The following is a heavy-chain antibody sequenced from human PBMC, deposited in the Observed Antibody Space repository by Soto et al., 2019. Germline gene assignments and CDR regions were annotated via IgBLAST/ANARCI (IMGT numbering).Heavy chain of an antibody. J-gene: IGHJ4*02. CDR2: IKADGSET. D-gene: IGHD3-16*01. Sequence: GGSLRLSCAASGFSFSTYWMSWVRQVPGAGLEWVANIKADGSETYYVDSVRGRFTISRDNAKTSLYLQMNSLRAEDTAVYYCAKGGHIDFCGQGTLVTVSS. V-gene: IGHV3-7*03. CDR1: GFSFSTYW. CDR3: AKGGHIDF.